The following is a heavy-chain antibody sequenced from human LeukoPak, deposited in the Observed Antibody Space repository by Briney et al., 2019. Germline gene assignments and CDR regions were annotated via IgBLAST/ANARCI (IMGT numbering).Heavy chain of an antibody. V-gene: IGHV3-7*01. CDR1: GFTFTSYW. J-gene: IGHJ5*02. CDR3: TRNRLVGGSDP. CDR2: IKQDGSEK. D-gene: IGHD1-14*01. Sequence: GGSLRLSCAASGFTFTSYWMTWVRQAPGKGLEWVANIKQDGSEKYYVDSVKGRFTISRDNARDSVHLQMNSLRVEDTAVYYCTRNRLVGGSDPWGQGTLVTVSS.